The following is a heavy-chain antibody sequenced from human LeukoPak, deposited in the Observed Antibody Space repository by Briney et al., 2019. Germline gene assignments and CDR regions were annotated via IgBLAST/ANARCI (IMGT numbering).Heavy chain of an antibody. CDR1: GYSISSGFY. J-gene: IGHJ6*03. V-gene: IGHV4-38-2*02. Sequence: PSETLSLTCSVSGYSISSGFYWGWIRQSPGKGLEWIGSISHSENTYYNPSLKSRVTISVEMSKNQFSLKLSSVTAADTAVYYCARALRRGSTSFQYYYYYYMDVWGKGTTVTVSS. CDR2: ISHSENT. CDR3: ARALRRGSTSFQYYYYYYMDV. D-gene: IGHD2-2*01.